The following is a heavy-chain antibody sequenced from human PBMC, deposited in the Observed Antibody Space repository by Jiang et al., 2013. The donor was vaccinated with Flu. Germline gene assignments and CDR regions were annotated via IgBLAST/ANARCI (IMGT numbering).Heavy chain of an antibody. V-gene: IGHV1-46*01. CDR3: ARDLAAYYDSSGYYPLNYYYYGMDV. J-gene: IGHJ6*02. CDR1: GYTFTSYY. CDR2: INPSGGST. D-gene: IGHD3-22*01. Sequence: VQLVESGAEVEKPGASVKVSCKASGYTFTSYYMHWVRQAPGQGLEWMGIINPSGGSTSYAQKFQGRVTMTRDTSTSTVYMELSSLRSEDTAVYYCARDLAAYYDSSGYYPLNYYYYGMDVWGQGTTVTVSS.